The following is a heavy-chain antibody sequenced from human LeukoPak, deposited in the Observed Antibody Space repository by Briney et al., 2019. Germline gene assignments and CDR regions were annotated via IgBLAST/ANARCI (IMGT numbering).Heavy chain of an antibody. Sequence: SETLSLTCTVSGGSISSSSYYWGWIRQPPGKGLEWIGSIYYSGSTYYNPSLKSRVTISVDTSKNQFSLKLSSVTAADTAVYYCARDSRMIVVVTDWYFDLWGRGTLVTVSS. CDR1: GGSISSSSYY. J-gene: IGHJ2*01. CDR2: IYYSGST. CDR3: ARDSRMIVVVTDWYFDL. V-gene: IGHV4-39*07. D-gene: IGHD3-22*01.